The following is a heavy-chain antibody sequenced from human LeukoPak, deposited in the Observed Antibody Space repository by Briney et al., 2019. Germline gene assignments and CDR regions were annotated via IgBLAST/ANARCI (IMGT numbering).Heavy chain of an antibody. Sequence: GESLKISCKGSGYSFTNYLIGGVRQMPGKGLEWMGIINPADSDTRKSPAFHGQVTISADKSISTAYLQWSSLKAADGAMYYCARVMYDGKEGTFDYWGQGTLVTVSS. V-gene: IGHV5-51*01. J-gene: IGHJ4*02. CDR2: INPADSDT. CDR3: ARVMYDGKEGTFDY. CDR1: GYSFTNYL. D-gene: IGHD4-23*01.